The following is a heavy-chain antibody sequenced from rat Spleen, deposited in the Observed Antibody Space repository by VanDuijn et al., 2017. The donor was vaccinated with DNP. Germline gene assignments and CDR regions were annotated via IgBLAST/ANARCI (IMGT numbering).Heavy chain of an antibody. CDR1: GFTFSDYN. CDR2: ISYDGGST. Sequence: EVQLVESGGGLVQPGRSLKLSCAASGFTFSDYNMAWVRQAPTKGLEWVASISYDGGSTYYRDSVKGRFTISRDNAKSTLYLQMDSLRSEDTATYYCASPLALQTGKGGYWGQGVMVTVSS. D-gene: IGHD5-1*01. V-gene: IGHV5-20*01. J-gene: IGHJ2*01. CDR3: ASPLALQTGKGGY.